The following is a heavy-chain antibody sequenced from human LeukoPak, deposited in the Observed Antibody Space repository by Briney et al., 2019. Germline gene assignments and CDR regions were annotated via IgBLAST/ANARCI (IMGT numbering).Heavy chain of an antibody. V-gene: IGHV6-1*01. CDR3: ARTPDHWNDDGYFDH. CDR1: GDSVSSNSAA. J-gene: IGHJ4*02. CDR2: ADYRSRWYT. Sequence: SQTLSLTCVLSGDSVSSNSAAWNWVRQSPSRGLEWLGRADYRSRWYTHYAVSVESRITISPDTSRNQFSLHLNSVTPEDTAVYYCARTPDHWNDDGYFDHGGQGTLVTVSS. D-gene: IGHD1-1*01.